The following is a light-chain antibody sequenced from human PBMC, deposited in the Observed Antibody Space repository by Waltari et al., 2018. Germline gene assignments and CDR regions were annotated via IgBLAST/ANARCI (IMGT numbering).Light chain of an antibody. CDR2: DDD. CDR1: DIGSES. Sequence: SSVLSQAPSVSVAPGETATITCGGNDIGSESVHWYQQRAGQAPVLVMYDDDDRPPGTSARFSGSSSADTATLTISWVEAGDEADYYCQVWDRRGGHYAFGPGTRVTVL. CDR3: QVWDRRGGHYA. V-gene: IGLV3-21*04. J-gene: IGLJ1*01.